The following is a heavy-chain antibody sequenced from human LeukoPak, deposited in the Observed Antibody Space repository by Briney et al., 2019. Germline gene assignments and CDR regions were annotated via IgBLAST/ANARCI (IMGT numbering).Heavy chain of an antibody. Sequence: GGSLRLSRAASGVTFSSYSMNWVRQAPGKGLEWVSSISSRSTYIYYADSVKGRFTISRDNAKNSLYLQMNSLRAEDTAVYYCARRGYGYNLYYYYMDVWGKGTTVTVSS. V-gene: IGHV3-21*01. CDR1: GVTFSSYS. CDR3: ARRGYGYNLYYYYMDV. J-gene: IGHJ6*03. CDR2: ISSRSTYI. D-gene: IGHD5-24*01.